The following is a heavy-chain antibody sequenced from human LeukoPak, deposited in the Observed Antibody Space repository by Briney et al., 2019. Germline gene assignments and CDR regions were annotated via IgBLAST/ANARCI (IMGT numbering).Heavy chain of an antibody. CDR2: ISGTGSRT. V-gene: IGHV3-23*01. CDR3: AKGLTGYSNYGMDV. CDR1: GFTFSSYA. J-gene: IGHJ6*02. D-gene: IGHD3-9*01. Sequence: GGSLRLSCATSGFTFSSYAMNWVRQAPGKGLEWVSAISGTGSRTYYADSVKGRFTLSRDNSKNTLYLQMKSLRVEHTARYYCAKGLTGYSNYGMDVWGQGTTVTVSS.